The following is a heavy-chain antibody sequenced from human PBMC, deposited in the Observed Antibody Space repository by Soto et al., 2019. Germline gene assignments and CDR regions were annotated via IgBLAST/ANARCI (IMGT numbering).Heavy chain of an antibody. CDR3: ATWFSFTVDSAGLGY. CDR2: FDPEDGET. CDR1: GYTLTELS. J-gene: IGHJ4*02. V-gene: IGHV1-24*01. D-gene: IGHD3-10*01. Sequence: GASVKVSCKVSGYTLTELSMHWVRQAPGKGLEWMGGFDPEDGETIYAQKFQGRVTMTEDTSTDTAYMELSSLRSEDTAVYYCATWFSFTVDSAGLGYWRQGTLVTVSS.